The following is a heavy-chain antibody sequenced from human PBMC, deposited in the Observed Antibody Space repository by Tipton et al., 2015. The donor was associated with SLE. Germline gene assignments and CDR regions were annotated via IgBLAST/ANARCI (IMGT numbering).Heavy chain of an antibody. CDR1: GYSFTSYW. CDR3: TRQGRFCRSTGCYDDYYYGMDV. V-gene: IGHV5-51*01. CDR2: IYPGDSDT. D-gene: IGHD2-2*01. Sequence: QLVQSGAEVRKPGESLKISCKGSGYSFTSYWIAWVRKMPGKVLEWMGIIYPGDSDTRYSPSFQGQVTISADKSISTAYLQWSSLKASDSAMYYCTRQGRFCRSTGCYDDYYYGMDVWGQGTTVTVSS. J-gene: IGHJ6*02.